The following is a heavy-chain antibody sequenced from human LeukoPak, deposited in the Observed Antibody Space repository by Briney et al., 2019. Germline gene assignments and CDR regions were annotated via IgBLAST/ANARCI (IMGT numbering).Heavy chain of an antibody. V-gene: IGHV3-23*01. D-gene: IGHD6-19*01. Sequence: GGSLRLSCAASEFTFSNYAMSWVRQAPGKGLEWVSVISGSGGTAYYADSVKGRFTISRDNSKNTLYLQMSSLRAQDTAIYYCAKYITGSKNFDYWGQGTLVTVSS. CDR2: ISGSGGTA. CDR3: AKYITGSKNFDY. CDR1: EFTFSNYA. J-gene: IGHJ4*02.